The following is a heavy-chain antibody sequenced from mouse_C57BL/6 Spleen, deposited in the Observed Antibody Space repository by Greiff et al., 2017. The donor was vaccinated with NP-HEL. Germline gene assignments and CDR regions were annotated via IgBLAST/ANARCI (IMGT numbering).Heavy chain of an antibody. CDR3: ARGWAYDYDGCFDC. Sequence: QVQLQQSGAELARPGASVKMSCKASGYTFTSYTMHWVKQRPGQGLEWIGYINPSSGYTKYNQKFKDKATLTADKSSSTAYMQLSSLTSEDSAVYYCARGWAYDYDGCFDCWGQGTTLTVTS. CDR2: INPSSGYT. V-gene: IGHV1-4*01. D-gene: IGHD2-4*01. J-gene: IGHJ2*01. CDR1: GYTFTSYT.